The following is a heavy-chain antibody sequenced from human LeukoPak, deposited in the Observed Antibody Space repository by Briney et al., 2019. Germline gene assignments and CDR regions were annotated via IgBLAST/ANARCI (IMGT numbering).Heavy chain of an antibody. V-gene: IGHV3-53*01. J-gene: IGHJ5*02. D-gene: IGHD3-10*01. CDR3: ARDRGLNWFDP. Sequence: GGSLRLSCAASGFTVSSNYMSWARQAPGKGLEWVSVIYSGGSTYYADSVKGRFTISRDNSKNTLYLQMNSLRAEDTAVYYCARDRGLNWFDPWGQGTLLTVSS. CDR2: IYSGGST. CDR1: GFTVSSNY.